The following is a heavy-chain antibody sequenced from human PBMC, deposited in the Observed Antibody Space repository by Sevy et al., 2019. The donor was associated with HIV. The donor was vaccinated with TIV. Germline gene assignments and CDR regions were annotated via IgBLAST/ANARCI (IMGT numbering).Heavy chain of an antibody. CDR3: ARAESVSTRNAMDV. Sequence: GGSLRLSCAASGFNFSSYWMHLVRQAPGKGLVWVSRISSDGSITNYADSVKGRFTFSRDNAKNTVYLQMNSLRVEDTALYYCARAESVSTRNAMDVWGQGTTVTVSS. J-gene: IGHJ6*02. D-gene: IGHD4-17*01. CDR1: GFNFSSYW. CDR2: ISSDGSIT. V-gene: IGHV3-74*01.